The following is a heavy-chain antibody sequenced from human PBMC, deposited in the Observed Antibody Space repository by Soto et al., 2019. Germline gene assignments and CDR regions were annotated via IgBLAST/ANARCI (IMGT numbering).Heavy chain of an antibody. CDR1: GFTFSNNA. CDR2: VSGSGANT. V-gene: IGHV3-23*01. D-gene: IGHD6-19*01. Sequence: EVQLLESGGDLVQPGGSLRLSCAASGFTFSNNAMSWARQAPGEGLEWVSGVSGSGANTYYAGSVKGRFTVSRDNSKNTLYLQMNSLRADDTAIYYCVVSRSGWYLFDNWGQGTLVTVSS. CDR3: VVSRSGWYLFDN. J-gene: IGHJ4*02.